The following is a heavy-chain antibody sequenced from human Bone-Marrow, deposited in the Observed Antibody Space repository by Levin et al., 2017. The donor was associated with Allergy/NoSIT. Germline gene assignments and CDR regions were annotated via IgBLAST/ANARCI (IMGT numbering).Heavy chain of an antibody. J-gene: IGHJ4*02. V-gene: IGHV3-21*01. CDR2: ISSNDIYI. D-gene: IGHD3-22*01. CDR1: GLTSTTYA. Sequence: GESLKISCTTSGLTSTTYAINWVRQAPGKGLEWVSSISSNDIYIYYADSVKGRFTISRDNAKKSVFLQMNGLTAADTAVYYCARDPSVGYYYDSSSSFYFDSWGQGTLVTVSS. CDR3: ARDPSVGYYYDSSSSFYFDS.